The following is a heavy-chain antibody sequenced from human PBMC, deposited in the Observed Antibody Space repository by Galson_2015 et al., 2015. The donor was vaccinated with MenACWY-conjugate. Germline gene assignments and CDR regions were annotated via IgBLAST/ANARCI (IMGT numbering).Heavy chain of an antibody. V-gene: IGHV3-30*18. CDR1: GYTLTELS. D-gene: IGHD3-10*01. J-gene: IGHJ6*03. CDR3: AKDPYGSGSYMDV. CDR2: ISYDGSNK. Sequence: SCKVSGYTLTELSMHWVRQAPGKGLEWVAVISYDGSNKYYADSVKGRFTISRDNSKNTLYLQMNSLRAEDTAVYYCAKDPYGSGSYMDVWGKGTTVTVSS.